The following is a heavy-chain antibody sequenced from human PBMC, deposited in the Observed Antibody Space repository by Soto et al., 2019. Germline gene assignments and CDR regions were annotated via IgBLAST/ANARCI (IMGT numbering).Heavy chain of an antibody. D-gene: IGHD3-16*02. CDR3: AISYDYIWGSYRYPANFDY. V-gene: IGHV3-23*01. CDR2: ISGSGGST. Sequence: GGSLRLSCAASGFTFSSYAMSWVRQAPGKGLEWVSAISGSGGSTYYADSVKGRFTISRDNSKNTLYLQMNSLRAEDTAVYYCAISYDYIWGSYRYPANFDYWGQGTLVTVSS. J-gene: IGHJ4*02. CDR1: GFTFSSYA.